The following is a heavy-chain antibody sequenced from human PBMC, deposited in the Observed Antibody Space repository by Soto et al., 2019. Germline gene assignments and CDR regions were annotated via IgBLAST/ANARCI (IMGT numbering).Heavy chain of an antibody. CDR3: ASPYYYDSSGSHYRYYYYGMDV. CDR2: IYYSGST. CDR1: GGSISSSSYY. D-gene: IGHD3-22*01. V-gene: IGHV4-39*01. Sequence: PSETLSLTCTVSGGSISSSSYYWGWIRQPPGKGLEWIGSIYYSGSTYYNPSLKSRVTISVDTSKNQFSLKLSSVTAADTAVYYCASPYYYDSSGSHYRYYYYGMDVWGQGTTVTVSS. J-gene: IGHJ6*02.